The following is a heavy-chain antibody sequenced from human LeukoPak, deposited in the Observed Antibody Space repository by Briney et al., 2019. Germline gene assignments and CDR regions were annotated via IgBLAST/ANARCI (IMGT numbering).Heavy chain of an antibody. V-gene: IGHV4-61*02. CDR1: GDSISSGNYY. J-gene: IGHJ4*02. CDR3: ARFPYNRNDGWGGLGSPD. CDR2: SYSSGST. Sequence: PSETLSLTCTVSGDSISSGNYYWSWIRQPAGKGLEWIGRSYSSGSTHYNPSLKSRATISVDASKNQFSLKVTSVTAADTAVYYCARFPYNRNDGWGGLGSPDWGQGTLVTVSS. D-gene: IGHD1-20*01.